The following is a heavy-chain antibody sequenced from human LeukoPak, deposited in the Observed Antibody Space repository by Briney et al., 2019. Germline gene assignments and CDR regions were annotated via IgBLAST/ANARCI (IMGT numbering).Heavy chain of an antibody. Sequence: GGSLRLSCTASGFPFSGYAMQWVRQAPGQGLERLSLISDDGSYTDYGDSVKGRFVISRDNARNKLELQMNSLRVDDTAVYYCAREVTENFESRFDPWGQGTLVTV. D-gene: IGHD2-21*02. V-gene: IGHV3-30*09. CDR2: ISDDGSYT. CDR3: AREVTENFESRFDP. CDR1: GFPFSGYA. J-gene: IGHJ5*02.